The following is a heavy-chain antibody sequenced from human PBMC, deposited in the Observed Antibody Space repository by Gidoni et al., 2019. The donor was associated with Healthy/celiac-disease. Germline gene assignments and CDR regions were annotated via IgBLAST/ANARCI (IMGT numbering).Heavy chain of an antibody. D-gene: IGHD6-13*01. CDR1: GFTFDDYA. Sequence: EVQLVESGGGLVQPGRSLRLSCAAPGFTFDDYAMHWVRQALGKGLGWVSGISWNSGSIGYADSVKGRFTISRDNAKNSLYLQMNSLRAEDTALYYCAKDIGRYSSSWYPPVASYYYYYYGMDVWGQGTTVTVSS. J-gene: IGHJ6*02. CDR2: ISWNSGSI. V-gene: IGHV3-9*01. CDR3: AKDIGRYSSSWYPPVASYYYYYYGMDV.